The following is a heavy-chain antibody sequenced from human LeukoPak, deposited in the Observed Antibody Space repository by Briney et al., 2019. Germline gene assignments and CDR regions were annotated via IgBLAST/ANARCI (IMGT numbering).Heavy chain of an antibody. V-gene: IGHV4-59*01. CDR2: IYYSGST. CDR3: ARAIIGYSSGSDAFDI. CDR1: GGSISSYY. D-gene: IGHD6-19*01. J-gene: IGHJ3*02. Sequence: SETLSLTCTVSGGSISSYYWSWIRQPPGKGLEWIGYIYYSGSTNYNPSLKSRVTISVDTSKNQFSLKLSSVTAAGTAVYYCARAIIGYSSGSDAFDIWGQGTMVTVSS.